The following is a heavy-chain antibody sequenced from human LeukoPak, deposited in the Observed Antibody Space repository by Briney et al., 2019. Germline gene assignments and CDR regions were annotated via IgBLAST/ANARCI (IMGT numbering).Heavy chain of an antibody. CDR2: ISSSSSYI. Sequence: GGSLRLSCAASGFTFSSYSMKWVRQAPGKGLEWVSFISSSSSYIYYADSLKGRFTISRDNAKNSLYLQMNSLRAEDTAVYYCARDLFGDSSGYWFDPWGQGTLVTVSS. D-gene: IGHD3-22*01. CDR3: ARDLFGDSSGYWFDP. V-gene: IGHV3-21*01. J-gene: IGHJ5*02. CDR1: GFTFSSYS.